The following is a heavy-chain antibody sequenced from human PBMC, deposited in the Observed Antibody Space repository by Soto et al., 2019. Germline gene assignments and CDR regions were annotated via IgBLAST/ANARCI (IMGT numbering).Heavy chain of an antibody. J-gene: IGHJ6*02. CDR2: ISYDGSNK. D-gene: IGHD6-13*01. CDR1: GFTFSSYG. Sequence: PGGSLRLSCAASGFTFSSYGMHWVRQAPGKGLEWVAVISYDGSNKYYADSVKGRFTISRDNSKNTLYLQMNSLRAEDTAVYYCAKDRTSGIAAAPPGMDVWGQGTTVTVSS. V-gene: IGHV3-30*18. CDR3: AKDRTSGIAAAPPGMDV.